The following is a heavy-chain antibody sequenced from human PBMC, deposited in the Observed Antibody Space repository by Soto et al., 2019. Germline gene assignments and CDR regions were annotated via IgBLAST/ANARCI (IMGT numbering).Heavy chain of an antibody. V-gene: IGHV4-59*01. CDR3: ARALDYDFWGGRNWFDP. Sequence: WTWIRQSPGKGLEWVGYIYYTGITNYNPSLKRRVTISLDRSKNQFSLKLDSVTAADTAVYYCARALDYDFWGGRNWFDPWGQVTLVTVSS. D-gene: IGHD3-3*01. J-gene: IGHJ5*02. CDR2: IYYTGIT.